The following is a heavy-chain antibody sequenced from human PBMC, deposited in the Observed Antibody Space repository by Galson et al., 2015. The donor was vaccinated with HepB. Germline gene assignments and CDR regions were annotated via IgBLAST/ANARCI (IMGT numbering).Heavy chain of an antibody. CDR2: IIPIFGTA. V-gene: IGHV1-69*13. CDR3: ARDLRYYDSSGSRTRYFDY. Sequence: SVKVSCKASGGTFSSYAISWVRQAPGQGLEWMGGIIPIFGTANYAQKFQGRVTITADESTSTAYMELSSLRSEDTAVYYCARDLRYYDSSGSRTRYFDYWGQGTLVTVSS. D-gene: IGHD3-22*01. CDR1: GGTFSSYA. J-gene: IGHJ4*02.